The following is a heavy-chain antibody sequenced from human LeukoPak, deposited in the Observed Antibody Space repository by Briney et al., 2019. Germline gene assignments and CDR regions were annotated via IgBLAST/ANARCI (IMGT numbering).Heavy chain of an antibody. V-gene: IGHV4-59*08. D-gene: IGHD3-16*01. CDR3: ARRTFGNGMDV. CDR1: GGSITSHY. J-gene: IGHJ6*02. Sequence: PSETLPLTCTVSGGSITSHYWSWIRQPPGKGLEWIGYIYYSGSTNYNPSLESRVTISADTSKNQFSLKLSSVTAADTAVYYCARRTFGNGMDVWGQGTTVTVSS. CDR2: IYYSGST.